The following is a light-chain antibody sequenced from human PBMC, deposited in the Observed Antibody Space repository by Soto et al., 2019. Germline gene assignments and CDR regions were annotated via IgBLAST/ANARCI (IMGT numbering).Light chain of an antibody. V-gene: IGLV2-14*01. Sequence: QSALTQPASVSGSPGQSISLSCTGTSSDVGGYNSVSWYQQHPGKAPKLLIYEVSNRPSDVSNRFSGSKSGNTASLTISGLQAEDEADYYCSSYCSSYTSSSTLFGGGTQLTVL. J-gene: IGLJ2*01. CDR2: EVS. CDR1: SSDVGGYNS. CDR3: SSYTSSSTL.